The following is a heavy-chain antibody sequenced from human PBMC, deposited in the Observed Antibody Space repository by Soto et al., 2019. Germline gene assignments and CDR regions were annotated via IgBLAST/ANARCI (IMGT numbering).Heavy chain of an antibody. V-gene: IGHV5-51*01. Sequence: GVSLKFSCQGSGYGVPSYGIGWVRQMPGKGLEWMGIIYPGDSDTRYSPSFQGQVTISADKSISTAYLQWYSLKASDTAMYYCARRRDVLDYWGQGSLVTVSS. CDR3: ARRRDVLDY. CDR2: IYPGDSDT. J-gene: IGHJ4*02. CDR1: GYGVPSYG.